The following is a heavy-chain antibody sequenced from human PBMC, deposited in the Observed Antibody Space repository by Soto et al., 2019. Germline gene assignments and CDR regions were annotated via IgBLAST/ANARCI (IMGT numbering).Heavy chain of an antibody. Sequence: GESLKISCKGSGYSFTSYWIGWVRQMPGKGLEWMGIIYPGDSDTRYSPSFQGQVTTSADKSISTAYLQWSSLKASDTAMYYCARQEAFWSGYYLEGGFSLNCCDPWGQRTLFTASS. J-gene: IGHJ5*02. CDR2: IYPGDSDT. V-gene: IGHV5-51*01. CDR1: GYSFTSYW. D-gene: IGHD3-3*01. CDR3: ARQEAFWSGYYLEGGFSLNCCDP.